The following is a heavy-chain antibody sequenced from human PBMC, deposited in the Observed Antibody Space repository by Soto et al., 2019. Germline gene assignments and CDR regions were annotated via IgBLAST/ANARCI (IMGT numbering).Heavy chain of an antibody. V-gene: IGHV4-59*12. J-gene: IGHJ4*02. CDR2: IHYSGRT. D-gene: IGHD1-26*01. Sequence: SETLSLTCSVSNGSISGFYWTWIRQPPGKILEWIGYIHYSGRTDYSPSLTSRATMSVDTSKNQFSLNLKSITAADTAVYYCVRAGVGIGNHFDSWGRGTLVTVSS. CDR1: NGSISGFY. CDR3: VRAGVGIGNHFDS.